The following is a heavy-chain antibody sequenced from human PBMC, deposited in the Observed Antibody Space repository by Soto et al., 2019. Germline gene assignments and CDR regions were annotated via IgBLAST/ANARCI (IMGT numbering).Heavy chain of an antibody. CDR3: ARESHDILTGPPWVWYFDL. V-gene: IGHV4-34*01. CDR2: INDRGSI. J-gene: IGHJ2*01. D-gene: IGHD3-9*01. Sequence: QVQLQQWGAGPLRPLETLSLTCGVSGGSFSGHYWAWIRQSPGKGLEWIGEINDRGSINYNPCLKSRVSISVDTSKNHYSLNLRSVTAADTAVYYCARESHDILTGPPWVWYFDLWGRGTLVTVSS. CDR1: GGSFSGHY.